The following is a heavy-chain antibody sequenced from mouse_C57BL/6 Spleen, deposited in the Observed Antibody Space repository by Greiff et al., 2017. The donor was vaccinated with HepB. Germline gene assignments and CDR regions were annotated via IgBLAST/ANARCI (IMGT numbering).Heavy chain of an antibody. Sequence: EVKLMESGGGLVQPGGSLKLSCAASGFTFSDYGMAWVRQAPRKGPEWVAFISNLAYSIYYADTVTGRFTISRENAKNTLYLEMSSLRSEDTAMYYCARRDLLSAMDYWGQGTSVTVSS. D-gene: IGHD2-1*01. CDR3: ARRDLLSAMDY. CDR2: ISNLAYSI. J-gene: IGHJ4*01. V-gene: IGHV5-15*01. CDR1: GFTFSDYG.